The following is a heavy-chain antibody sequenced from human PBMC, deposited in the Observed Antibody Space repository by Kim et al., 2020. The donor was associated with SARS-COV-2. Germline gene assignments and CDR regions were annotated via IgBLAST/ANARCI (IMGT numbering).Heavy chain of an antibody. CDR2: IYYSGST. Sequence: SETLSLTCTVSGGSISSSSYYWGWIRQPPGKGLEWIGSIYYSGSTYYNPSLKSRVTISVDTSKNQFSLKLSSVTAADTAVYYCASSSKIPAAIRPTYYFDYWGQGTLVTVSS. D-gene: IGHD2-2*01. CDR1: GGSISSSSYY. V-gene: IGHV4-39*01. J-gene: IGHJ4*02. CDR3: ASSSKIPAAIRPTYYFDY.